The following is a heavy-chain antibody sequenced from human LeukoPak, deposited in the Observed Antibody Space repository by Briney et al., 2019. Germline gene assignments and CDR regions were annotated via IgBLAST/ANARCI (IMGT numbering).Heavy chain of an antibody. CDR2: LYYSGST. D-gene: IGHD5-12*01. J-gene: IGHJ4*02. CDR3: ARQAISGYDPPPFDS. Sequence: KPSETLSLTCTVSGGSISSSTYYWGWIRQPPGKGLEWIGNLYYSGSTYYNPSFKSRVTISVDTSKNQFSLKLSSVTAADTAVYYCARQAISGYDPPPFDSWGQGTLVTVSS. V-gene: IGHV4-39*01. CDR1: GGSISSSTYY.